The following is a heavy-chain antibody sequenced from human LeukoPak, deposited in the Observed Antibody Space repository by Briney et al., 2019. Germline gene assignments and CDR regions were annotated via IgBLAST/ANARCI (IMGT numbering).Heavy chain of an antibody. CDR3: AKDGGLWVSAHWGDS. CDR2: ISSSEGST. V-gene: IGHV3-23*01. D-gene: IGHD7-27*01. CDR1: GFTFSSYA. J-gene: IGHJ4*02. Sequence: GGSLRLSCAASGFTFSSYAMSWVRQAPGKGLEWVSTISSSEGSTYYADSVKGRFTISRDNSKNTLFLQMNSLRAEDTAVYYCAKDGGLWVSAHWGDSWGRGTLVTVSS.